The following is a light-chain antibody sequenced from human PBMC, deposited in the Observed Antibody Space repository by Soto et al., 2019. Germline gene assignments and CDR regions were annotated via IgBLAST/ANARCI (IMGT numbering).Light chain of an antibody. Sequence: EIVLTQSPATLSLSPGERATLSCRASQSVSSYLAWYQQKPGQAPRLLIYDASNRATGIPARFSGSGSGTDFTPTISSLEPEDFAVYYCQQRSNWPPYTVGQGTKVDIK. CDR1: QSVSSY. CDR2: DAS. V-gene: IGKV3-11*01. J-gene: IGKJ2*01. CDR3: QQRSNWPPYT.